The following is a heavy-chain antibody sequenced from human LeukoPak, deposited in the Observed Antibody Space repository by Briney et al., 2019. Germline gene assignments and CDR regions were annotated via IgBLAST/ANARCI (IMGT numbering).Heavy chain of an antibody. V-gene: IGHV1-2*02. J-gene: IGHJ4*02. Sequence: ASVKVSCKASGYTFTGYYMHWVRQAPGQGLEWKGWINPNSGGTNYAQKFQGRVTMTRDTSISTAYMELSRLRSDDTAVYYCAREKIAAAVIGDYWGQGTLVTVSS. CDR3: AREKIAAAVIGDY. D-gene: IGHD6-13*01. CDR2: INPNSGGT. CDR1: GYTFTGYY.